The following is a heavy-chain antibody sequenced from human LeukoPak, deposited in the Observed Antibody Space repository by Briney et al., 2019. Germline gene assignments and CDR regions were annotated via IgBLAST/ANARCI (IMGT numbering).Heavy chain of an antibody. J-gene: IGHJ5*02. CDR2: ISAYNGNA. CDR3: ARDQGPYYYDSSGSGFDP. D-gene: IGHD3-22*01. V-gene: IGHV1-18*01. CDR1: GYTFTSYG. Sequence: AASVKVSCKASGYTFTSYGISWVRQAPGQGLEWMGWISAYNGNANYAQKLQGRVTMTTVTSTSTAYMELRSLRSDDTAVYYFARDQGPYYYDSSGSGFDPWGQGTLVTVSS.